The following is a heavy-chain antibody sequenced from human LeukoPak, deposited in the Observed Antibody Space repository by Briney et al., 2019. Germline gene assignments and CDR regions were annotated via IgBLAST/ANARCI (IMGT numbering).Heavy chain of an antibody. CDR2: IDASGVNT. D-gene: IGHD6-19*01. CDR1: RFTFSGYA. CDR3: AKGSGSGWYGWFDP. J-gene: IGHJ5*02. V-gene: IGHV3-23*01. Sequence: GGSLRLSCAASRFTFSGYAMYWVRQAPGKGLEWVSCIDASGVNTYYADFVKGRFTISRDNSNNTLYLQMNSLRAEDTAVYYCAKGSGSGWYGWFDPWGQGTLVTVSS.